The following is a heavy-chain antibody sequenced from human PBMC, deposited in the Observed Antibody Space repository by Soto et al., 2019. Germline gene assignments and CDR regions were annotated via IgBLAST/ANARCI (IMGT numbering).Heavy chain of an antibody. CDR3: ARAGDSGYDYGEGGYYGMDV. CDR1: GYTFTSYD. V-gene: IGHV1-8*01. J-gene: IGHJ6*02. CDR2: MNPNSGNT. Sequence: QVQLVQSGAEVKKPGASVKVSCKASGYTFTSYDINWVRQATGQGLEWMGWMNPNSGNTGYAQKFQGRVTMTRNTXXRTAYMELSSLRSEDTAVYYCARAGDSGYDYGEGGYYGMDVWGQGTTVTVSS. D-gene: IGHD5-12*01.